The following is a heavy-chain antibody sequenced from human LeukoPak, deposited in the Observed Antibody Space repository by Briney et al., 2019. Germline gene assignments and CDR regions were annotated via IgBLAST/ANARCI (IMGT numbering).Heavy chain of an antibody. J-gene: IGHJ4*02. Sequence: GGSLRLSCAASGFTFSSYAMTWVRQAPGKGLEWVSTISGSGGSTYYADSVRGRFTISRDNSKNTLYLQMNSLRAEDAAVYYCAKGGDYVWGSSEADWGQGTLVTVSS. CDR2: ISGSGGST. CDR1: GFTFSSYA. V-gene: IGHV3-23*01. CDR3: AKGGDYVWGSSEAD. D-gene: IGHD3-16*01.